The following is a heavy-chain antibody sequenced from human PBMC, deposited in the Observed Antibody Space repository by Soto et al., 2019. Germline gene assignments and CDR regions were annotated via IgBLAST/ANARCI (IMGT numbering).Heavy chain of an antibody. CDR1: GFSLSNAGLG. CDR2: IFSNDEK. Sequence: QVTVKESGPVLVKPTETLTLTCTVSGFSLSNAGLGVSWIRQPPGKALEWLAHIFSNDEKSYSKSLKSRLTTSKDPSKSQVVLIMTNMDPVDTATYYCASTYSTSWYWFDPWGQGTLVTVSS. J-gene: IGHJ5*02. V-gene: IGHV2-26*04. CDR3: ASTYSTSWYWFDP. D-gene: IGHD6-13*01.